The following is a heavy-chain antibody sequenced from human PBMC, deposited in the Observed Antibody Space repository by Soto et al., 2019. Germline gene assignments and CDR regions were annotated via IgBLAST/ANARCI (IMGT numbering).Heavy chain of an antibody. V-gene: IGHV3-30*18. Sequence: PGGSLRLSCAASGFTFISYGMHWVRQAPGKGLEWVAVISYDGSNKYYADSVKGRFTISRDNSKNTLYLQMNSLRAEDTAVYYCAKDRRVTVGDYYYGMDVWGQGTTVTVSS. J-gene: IGHJ6*02. CDR2: ISYDGSNK. CDR1: GFTFISYG. CDR3: AKDRRVTVGDYYYGMDV. D-gene: IGHD3-16*01.